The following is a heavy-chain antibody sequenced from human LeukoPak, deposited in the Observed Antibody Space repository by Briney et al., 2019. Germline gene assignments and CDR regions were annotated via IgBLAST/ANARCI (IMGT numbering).Heavy chain of an antibody. CDR2: INPTNGAA. J-gene: IGHJ5*02. CDR3: AKEGYSNGPDP. V-gene: IGHV1-2*02. Sequence: ASVKVSCKASGYTLTDHFTHWLRQTPGHGLEWMGWINPTNGAAIYGQTFQGRVTMTRDTSISTVYMELRNLRSDDTGVYYCAKEGYSNGPDPWGPGSLVTVSS. D-gene: IGHD5-12*01. CDR1: GYTLTDHF.